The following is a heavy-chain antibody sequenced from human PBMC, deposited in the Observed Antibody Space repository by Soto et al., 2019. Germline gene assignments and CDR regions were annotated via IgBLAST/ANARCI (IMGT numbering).Heavy chain of an antibody. D-gene: IGHD3-10*01. V-gene: IGHV1-18*04. J-gene: IGHJ3*01. CDR2: ISAYNGNT. Sequence: RASVKVSCKASGYTFTSYGISWVRQAPGQGLEWMGWISAYNGNTTYAPKLQGRVTMTTDTSKSTAYMELRSLRSDDTAVYYCARYYNAFDPWGQGTMVTVSS. CDR1: GYTFTSYG. CDR3: ARYYNAFDP.